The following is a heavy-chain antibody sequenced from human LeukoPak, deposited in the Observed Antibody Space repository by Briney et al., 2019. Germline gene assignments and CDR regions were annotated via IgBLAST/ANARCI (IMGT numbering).Heavy chain of an antibody. V-gene: IGHV3-48*04. CDR3: ARNNYYYGGNSNWFDP. J-gene: IGHJ5*02. CDR2: ISSSSSTI. D-gene: IGHD4-23*01. CDR1: GFTFSSYS. Sequence: PGGSLRLSCAASGFTFSSYSMNWVRQAPGKGLEWVSYISSSSSTIYYADSVKGRFTISRDNAKNSLYLQMNSLRAEDTAVYYCARNNYYYGGNSNWFDPWGQGTLVTVSS.